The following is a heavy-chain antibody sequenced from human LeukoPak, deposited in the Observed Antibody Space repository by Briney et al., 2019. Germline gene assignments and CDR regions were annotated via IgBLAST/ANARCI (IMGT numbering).Heavy chain of an antibody. CDR3: ARVYGSGSYRVDP. CDR1: GFTFSSYW. J-gene: IGHJ5*02. V-gene: IGHV3-74*01. CDR2: INPDGSTT. D-gene: IGHD3-10*01. Sequence: PGGSLRLSCAASGFTFSSYWMHWVRQAPGKGLVWVSRINPDGSTTSYADSVKGRFTISRDSAKNTLYLQMNSLRAEDTAVYYCARVYGSGSYRVDPWGQGTLVTVSS.